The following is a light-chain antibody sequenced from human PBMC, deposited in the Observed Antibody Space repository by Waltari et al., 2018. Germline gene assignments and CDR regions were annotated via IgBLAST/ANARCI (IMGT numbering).Light chain of an antibody. CDR3: QQYNTYPPT. Sequence: DIQMTQSPSSLSPSVGDRVIITCRASQGINTYLAWFQQKPGKVPKSLIYAASTLQSGVSSNFSGSGSGTDFTLTISSLQPEDCATYYCQQYNTYPPTFGGGTRVEI. J-gene: IGKJ4*01. V-gene: IGKV1-16*02. CDR1: QGINTY. CDR2: AAS.